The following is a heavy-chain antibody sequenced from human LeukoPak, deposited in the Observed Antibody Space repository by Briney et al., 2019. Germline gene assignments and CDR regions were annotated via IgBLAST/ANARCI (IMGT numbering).Heavy chain of an antibody. J-gene: IGHJ4*02. Sequence: PSETLSLTCTVSGGSISSSSYYWGWIRQPPGKGLEWIGSIYYSGSTYYNPSLKSRVTISVDTSKNQFSLKLSSVTAADTAVYYCARRQNCSGGSCWGGYFDYWGQGTLVTVSS. CDR1: GGSISSSSYY. CDR2: IYYSGST. D-gene: IGHD2-15*01. V-gene: IGHV4-39*01. CDR3: ARRQNCSGGSCWGGYFDY.